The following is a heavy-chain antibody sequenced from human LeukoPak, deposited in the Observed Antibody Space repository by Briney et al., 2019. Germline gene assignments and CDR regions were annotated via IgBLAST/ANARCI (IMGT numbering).Heavy chain of an antibody. D-gene: IGHD6-19*01. CDR1: GVSISSYY. CDR3: ARSVDEQWLVRSDY. V-gene: IGHV4-59*01. Sequence: PSETLSLTCTVSGVSISSYYWSWIRQPPGKGLEWIGYIYYSGSTNYNPSLKRRVTISVDTSKNQFSLKLSSVTAADTAVYYCARSVDEQWLVRSDYWGQGTLVTVSS. J-gene: IGHJ4*02. CDR2: IYYSGST.